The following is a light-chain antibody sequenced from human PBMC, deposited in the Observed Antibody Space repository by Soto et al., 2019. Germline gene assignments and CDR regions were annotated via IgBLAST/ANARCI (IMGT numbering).Light chain of an antibody. CDR3: CSFADFTYV. CDR2: EVT. V-gene: IGLV2-23*02. J-gene: IGLJ1*01. CDR1: SSDIGSYDL. Sequence: QSVLTQPASVSGSPGQSITISCTGTSSDIGSYDLVSWYQQHPGTAPKLIIYEVTKRPSGVSTRFSGSKSGNTASLTISGLQAVDEADYYYCSFADFTYVFGTGTKLTVL.